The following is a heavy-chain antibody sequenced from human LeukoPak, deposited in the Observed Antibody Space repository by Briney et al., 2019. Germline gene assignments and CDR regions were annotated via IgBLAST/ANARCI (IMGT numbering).Heavy chain of an antibody. D-gene: IGHD2-15*01. CDR2: ISGSGGST. CDR3: AKDRGRTWVQVAN. V-gene: IGHV3-23*01. J-gene: IGHJ4*02. Sequence: QPGGSLRLSCIGTGFTFSSDAMGWARQAPGKGLEWVSGISGSGGSTYYADSVKGRFTISRDNSKNTLYLQMNSLRVEDTAVYYCAKDRGRTWVQVANWGQGTLVTVSS. CDR1: GFTFSSDA.